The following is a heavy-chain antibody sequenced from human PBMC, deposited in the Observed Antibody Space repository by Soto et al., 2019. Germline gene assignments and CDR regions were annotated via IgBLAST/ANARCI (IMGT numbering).Heavy chain of an antibody. Sequence: PGGSLRLSCAASGFTFSSYAMHWVRQAPGKGLEWVAVISYDGSNKYYADSVKGRFTISRDNSKNTLYLQMNSLRAEDTAVYYCASVDTALGNWFDPWGQGTLVTVSS. V-gene: IGHV3-30-3*01. D-gene: IGHD5-18*01. J-gene: IGHJ5*02. CDR1: GFTFSSYA. CDR3: ASVDTALGNWFDP. CDR2: ISYDGSNK.